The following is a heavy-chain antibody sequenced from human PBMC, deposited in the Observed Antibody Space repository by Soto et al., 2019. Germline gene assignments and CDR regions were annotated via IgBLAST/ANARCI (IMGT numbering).Heavy chain of an antibody. J-gene: IGHJ6*02. CDR3: ARDLWGYCGTDCYPLDV. Sequence: QVQLQESGPGLVKPSETLSLTCTVSGGTISRYYWSWIRQPPGKGLEWIGYMYNTGSTVYNPSVKSRVTISVDTSKNQFPRKLNSVTAADTAVYYCARDLWGYCGTDCYPLDVWGQGTTVTVSS. D-gene: IGHD2-21*02. CDR2: MYNTGST. V-gene: IGHV4-59*01. CDR1: GGTISRYY.